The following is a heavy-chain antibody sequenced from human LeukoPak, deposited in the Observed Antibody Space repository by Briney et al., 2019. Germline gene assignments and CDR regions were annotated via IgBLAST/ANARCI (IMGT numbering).Heavy chain of an antibody. J-gene: IGHJ4*02. CDR1: GYTFTSYG. Sequence: ASVKVSCKASGYTFTSYGISWVRQAPGQGLEWMGWISAYNGNTNYAQKLQGRVTMTTDTSTSTAYMELRSLRSDDTAVYYCARDPSKYCSGGSCHGGYWGQGTLVTVSS. CDR3: ARDPSKYCSGGSCHGGY. V-gene: IGHV1-18*01. CDR2: ISAYNGNT. D-gene: IGHD2-15*01.